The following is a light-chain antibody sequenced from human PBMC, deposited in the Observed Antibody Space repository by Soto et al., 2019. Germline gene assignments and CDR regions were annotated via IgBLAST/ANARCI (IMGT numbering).Light chain of an antibody. CDR2: WAS. Sequence: DIVMTQSPDSLAVSLGERATINCKSSQSVLYSSNNKNYLAWYQQKPGQPPKLLIYWASTRESGVPDRFSGSGSGTVFTLTISSLQAEDVAVYYCQQYYSTPEWTFGHGTKVEIK. J-gene: IGKJ1*01. CDR1: QSVLYSSNNKNY. V-gene: IGKV4-1*01. CDR3: QQYYSTPEWT.